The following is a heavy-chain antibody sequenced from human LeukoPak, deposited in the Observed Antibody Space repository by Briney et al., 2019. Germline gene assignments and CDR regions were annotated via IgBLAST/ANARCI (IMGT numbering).Heavy chain of an antibody. V-gene: IGHV1-8*02. J-gene: IGHJ2*01. CDR1: GYTFTSYG. D-gene: IGHD2-21*02. CDR2: MNPNSGNT. CDR3: ATHRHIVVVTSDWYFDL. Sequence: ASVKVSCKASGYTFTSYGISWVRQAPGQGLEWMGWMNPNSGNTGYAQKFQGRVTMTEDTSTDTAYMELSSLRSEDTAVYYCATHRHIVVVTSDWYFDLWGRGTLVTVSS.